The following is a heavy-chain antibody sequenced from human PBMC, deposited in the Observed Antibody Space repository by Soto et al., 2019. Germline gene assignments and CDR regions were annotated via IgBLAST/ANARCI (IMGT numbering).Heavy chain of an antibody. CDR1: GFTFSSHA. V-gene: IGHV3-23*01. CDR2: ISGSGGST. CDR3: AKDPTVLLYGDYAYYFDY. Sequence: GGSLRHSCAASGFTFSSHAMSLGRQAPGKGLEWVSAISGSGGSTYYADSVKGRFTISRDNSKNTLYLQMNSLRAEDTAVYYCAKDPTVLLYGDYAYYFDYWGQGTLVTVSS. J-gene: IGHJ4*02. D-gene: IGHD4-17*01.